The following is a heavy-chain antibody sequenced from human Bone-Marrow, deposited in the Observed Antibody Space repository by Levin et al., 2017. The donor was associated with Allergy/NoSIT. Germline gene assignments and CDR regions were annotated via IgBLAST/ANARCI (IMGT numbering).Heavy chain of an antibody. D-gene: IGHD2-15*01. CDR1: GFTFSSYA. Sequence: PGESLKISCAASGFTFSSYAMHWVRQAPGKGLEWVAVISYDGSNKYYADSVKGRFTISRDNSKNTLYLQMNSLRAEDTAVYYCARDKRVKVVAATNVNYYYYMDVWGKGTTVTVSS. CDR3: ARDKRVKVVAATNVNYYYYMDV. V-gene: IGHV3-30-3*01. J-gene: IGHJ6*03. CDR2: ISYDGSNK.